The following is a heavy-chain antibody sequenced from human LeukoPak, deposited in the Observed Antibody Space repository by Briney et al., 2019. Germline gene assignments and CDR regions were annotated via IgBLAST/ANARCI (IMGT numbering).Heavy chain of an antibody. J-gene: IGHJ6*02. CDR2: INPSGGST. CDR1: GYTFTNYY. Sequence: ASVKVSCKASGYTFTNYYIHWVRQATGQGLEWMGMINPSGGSTNYAQKFQGRVTMTRDTSTSTVYTELSSLRSEDTAIYYCARGGTYYYYGMDVWGQGTTVIVSS. D-gene: IGHD1-26*01. V-gene: IGHV1-46*01. CDR3: ARGGTYYYYGMDV.